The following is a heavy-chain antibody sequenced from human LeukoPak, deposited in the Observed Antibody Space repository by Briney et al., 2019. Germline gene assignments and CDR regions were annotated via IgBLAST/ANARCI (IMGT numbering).Heavy chain of an antibody. CDR2: INHSGST. CDR3: AGRGVGLDV. V-gene: IGHV4-34*01. CDR1: GGSFSGYY. Sequence: SETLSLTCAVYGGSFSGYYWSWIRQPPGKGLEWIGEINHSGSTNYNPSLKSRVTISVDTSKNQFSLKMSSVTAADTAVYYCAGRGVGLDVWGQGTTVTVT. D-gene: IGHD2-8*01. J-gene: IGHJ6*02.